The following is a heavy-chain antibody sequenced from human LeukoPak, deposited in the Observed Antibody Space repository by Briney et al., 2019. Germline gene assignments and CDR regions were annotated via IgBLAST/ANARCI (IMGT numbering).Heavy chain of an antibody. D-gene: IGHD1-1*01. V-gene: IGHV4-61*02. CDR1: GGSISSGSYY. CDR3: ARDTTD. Sequence: SETLSLTCTVSGGSISSGSYYWSWIRQPAGKGLEWIGRIYTSGSTNYNPSLKSRVTISVDTSKNQFSLKLSSVTAADTTVYYCARDTTDWGQGTLVTVSS. J-gene: IGHJ4*02. CDR2: IYTSGST.